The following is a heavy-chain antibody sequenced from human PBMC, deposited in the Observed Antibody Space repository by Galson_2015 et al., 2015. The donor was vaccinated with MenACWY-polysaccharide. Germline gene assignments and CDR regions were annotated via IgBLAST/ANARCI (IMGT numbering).Heavy chain of an antibody. Sequence: SLRLSCAASGFSLGAWYMSWLRQAPGKGLEWLSYISKSGDSIYYGDSVKGRFAISRDNAKNSLYLQLNSLEVEDTAIYYCTRGHYGVDGWGQGTTVTVSS. CDR3: TRGHYGVDG. V-gene: IGHV3-11*01. J-gene: IGHJ6*02. CDR2: ISKSGDSI. CDR1: GFSLGAWY.